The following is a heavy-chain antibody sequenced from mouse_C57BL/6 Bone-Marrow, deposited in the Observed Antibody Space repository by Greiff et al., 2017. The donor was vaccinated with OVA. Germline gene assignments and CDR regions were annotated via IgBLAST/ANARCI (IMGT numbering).Heavy chain of an antibody. CDR1: GYTFTSYW. D-gene: IGHD2-4*01. V-gene: IGHV1-59*01. CDR2: FDPSDSYT. J-gene: IGHJ4*01. Sequence: VKLQQPGAELVRPGTSVKLSCKASGYTFTSYWMHWVKQRPGQGLEWIGVFDPSDSYTNYNQKFKGKATLTVDTSASTAYMQLRSRTSEDSAVYYCARRSDYDAYAMDDWGQGTSVTVSS. CDR3: ARRSDYDAYAMDD.